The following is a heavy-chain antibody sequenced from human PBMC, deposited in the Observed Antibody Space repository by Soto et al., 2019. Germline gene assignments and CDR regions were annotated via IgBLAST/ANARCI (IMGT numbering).Heavy chain of an antibody. V-gene: IGHV3-21*01. J-gene: IGHJ5*02. CDR3: ASHESYYDSSGSIWFDP. CDR1: GFTFSSYS. CDR2: ISSSSSYI. Sequence: EVQLVESGGGLVKPGGSLRLSCAASGFTFSSYSMNWVRQAPGKGLEWVSSISSSSSYIYYADSVKGRFTISRDNAKNPLYLQMNSLRAEDTAVYYCASHESYYDSSGSIWFDPWGQGTLVTVSS. D-gene: IGHD3-22*01.